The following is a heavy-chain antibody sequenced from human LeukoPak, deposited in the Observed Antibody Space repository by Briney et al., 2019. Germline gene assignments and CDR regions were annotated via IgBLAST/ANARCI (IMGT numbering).Heavy chain of an antibody. D-gene: IGHD6-19*01. CDR3: ARSRFVSGNIAVAGTLPSY. CDR1: GYTFTSYG. Sequence: VASVKVSCKASGYTFTSYGISWVRQAPGQGLEWMGWISAYNGNTNYAQKLQGRVTMTTDTSTSTAYMELRSLRSDDTAVYYCARSRFVSGNIAVAGTLPSYWGQGTLVTVSS. CDR2: ISAYNGNT. J-gene: IGHJ4*02. V-gene: IGHV1-18*01.